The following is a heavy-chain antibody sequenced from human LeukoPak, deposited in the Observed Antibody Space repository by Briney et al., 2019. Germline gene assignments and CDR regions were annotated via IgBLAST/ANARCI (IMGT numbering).Heavy chain of an antibody. CDR1: VFTFSLYG. V-gene: IGHV3-30*02. CDR2: IRYDGSNK. J-gene: IGHJ4*02. CDR3: AKDYSHLWFGELSH. Sequence: GGSLRLSCAESVFTFSLYGVHCVRHTPHRGVEWGAYIRYDGSNKYYADSVKGRFTISRDNSKNTLYLQMNSLRAEDTAVYYCAKDYSHLWFGELSHWGQGTLVTVSS. D-gene: IGHD3-10*01.